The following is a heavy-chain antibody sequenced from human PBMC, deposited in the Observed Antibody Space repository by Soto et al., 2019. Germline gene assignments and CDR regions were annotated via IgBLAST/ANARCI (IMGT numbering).Heavy chain of an antibody. CDR1: GGSCSGYY. V-gene: IGHV4-34*01. Sequence: QVQLQQWGAEVLKPSETLSLTCVVTGGSCSGYYWSWILQPPGKRLEWIGEINASGITDSNPSLEWRVTLSVDMSKNKSHFNLSSVAAADTAVYHCARGRSSVPDLRGIGYYGLAVWGQGTTVIVPS. D-gene: IGHD3-10*01. J-gene: IGHJ6*02. CDR3: ARGRSSVPDLRGIGYYGLAV. CDR2: INASGIT.